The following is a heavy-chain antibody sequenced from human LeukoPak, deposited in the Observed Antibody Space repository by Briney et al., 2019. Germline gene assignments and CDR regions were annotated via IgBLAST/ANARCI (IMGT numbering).Heavy chain of an antibody. CDR1: GFTFSTYS. Sequence: GGSLRLSCVDSGFTFSTYSMNWVRQAPGKGLEWVSSISSSSSYIYYGDSVKGRFTISRDNAKNSLYLQMNSLRAADTAVYYCARRGWRRSSGYLDAFDIWGQGTMVTVSS. CDR2: ISSSSSYI. J-gene: IGHJ3*02. CDR3: ARRGWRRSSGYLDAFDI. V-gene: IGHV3-21*01. D-gene: IGHD3-22*01.